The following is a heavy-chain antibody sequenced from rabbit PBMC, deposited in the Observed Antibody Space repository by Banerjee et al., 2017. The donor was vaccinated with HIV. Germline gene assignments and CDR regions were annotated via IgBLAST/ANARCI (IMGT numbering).Heavy chain of an antibody. V-gene: IGHV1S7*01. J-gene: IGHJ4*01. CDR2: TYPDYGTI. D-gene: IGHD2-1*01. CDR3: ARATRTMLINL. Sequence: QLVESGGGLVTLGGSLKLSCKASGIDFSTYGISWVRQAPGKGLEWIAYTYPDYGTIDYASWVNGRFTISLDNAQNTLYLQLNSLTAADTVTYFCARATRTMLINLWGQGTLVTVS. CDR1: GIDFSTYG.